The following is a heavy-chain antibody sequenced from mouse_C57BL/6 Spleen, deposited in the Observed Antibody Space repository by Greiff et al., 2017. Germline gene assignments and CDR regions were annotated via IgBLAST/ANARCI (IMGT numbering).Heavy chain of an antibody. V-gene: IGHV5-15*01. CDR3: ARHEGGLKGAMDY. CDR2: ISNLAYSI. J-gene: IGHJ4*01. D-gene: IGHD1-3*01. CDR1: GFTFSDYG. Sequence: EVQRVESGGGLVQPGGSLKLSCAASGFTFSDYGMAWVRQAPRKGPAWVAFISNLAYSIYYADTVTGRFTISRENAKNTLYLEMSSLRSEDTAMYYCARHEGGLKGAMDYWGQGTSVTVSS.